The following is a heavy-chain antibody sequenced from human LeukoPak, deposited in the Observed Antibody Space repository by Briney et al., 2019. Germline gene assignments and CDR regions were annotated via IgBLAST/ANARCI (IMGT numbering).Heavy chain of an antibody. CDR1: GDSFTNYW. V-gene: IGHV5-51*01. Sequence: GESLKISCKGSGDSFTNYWIGWVRQMPGKGLEWMGLIYPGDSDTRYSPSFLGQVTISADNSISTIYLQWSSLKASDTAMYYCARQPDYFDYWGQGTLVTVSS. CDR2: IYPGDSDT. J-gene: IGHJ4*02. CDR3: ARQPDYFDY.